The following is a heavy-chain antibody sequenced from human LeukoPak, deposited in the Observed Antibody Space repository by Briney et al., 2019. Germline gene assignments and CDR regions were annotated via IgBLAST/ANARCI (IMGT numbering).Heavy chain of an antibody. CDR1: GGSFSAYY. CDR2: INHSGRT. V-gene: IGHV4-34*01. Sequence: SETLSLTCGVSGGSFSAYYWSWIRQPPGKGLELIGEINHSGRTNYNLSLKSRVTISVDTSKNQFSLNLSSVTAADTAVYYCARSPLTGNYGDWFDPWGQGTLVIVSS. CDR3: ARSPLTGNYGDWFDP. J-gene: IGHJ5*02. D-gene: IGHD3-9*01.